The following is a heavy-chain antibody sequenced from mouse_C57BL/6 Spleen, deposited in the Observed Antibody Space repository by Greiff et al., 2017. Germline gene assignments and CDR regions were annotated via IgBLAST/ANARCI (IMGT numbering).Heavy chain of an antibody. D-gene: IGHD1-1*01. J-gene: IGHJ1*03. CDR3: ARDGGSSYYWYFDV. Sequence: QVQLQQPGAELVKPGASVKLSCKASGYTFTSYWMHWVKQRPGQGLEWIGMIHPNSGSTNYNEKFKSKATLTVDKSSSTAYMQLSSLTSEDSAVYDCARDGGSSYYWYFDVWGTGTTVTVSS. CDR2: IHPNSGST. CDR1: GYTFTSYW. V-gene: IGHV1-64*01.